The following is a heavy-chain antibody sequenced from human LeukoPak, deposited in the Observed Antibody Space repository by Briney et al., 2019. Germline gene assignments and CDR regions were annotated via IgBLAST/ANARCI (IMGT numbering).Heavy chain of an antibody. CDR1: DDSFNSHY. Sequence: PSETLSLTCAVSDDSFNSHYWTWIRQPPGKGLEWIGYISYIGRTNYNPSLKSRVTISIDTSKNQFSLKLTSVTAADTAVYYCARDLVTVTKGFDIWGQGTMVSVSS. D-gene: IGHD4-17*01. V-gene: IGHV4-59*11. CDR3: ARDLVTVTKGFDI. CDR2: ISYIGRT. J-gene: IGHJ3*02.